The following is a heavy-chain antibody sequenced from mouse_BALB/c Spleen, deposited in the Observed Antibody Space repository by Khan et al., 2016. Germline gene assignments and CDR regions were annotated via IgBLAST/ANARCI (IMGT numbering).Heavy chain of an antibody. V-gene: IGHV4-1*02. D-gene: IGHD1-2*01. CDR2: INQNGSRI. CDR1: GFVFSSSW. J-gene: IGHJ3*01. CDR3: ARLHYYGRFAY. Sequence: EVKLLESGGGLVQPGGPLKLPCAASGFVFSSSWWSWVRQAPGKGLEGIGEINQNGSRINNPPSLRDKFIISRDNAKNTLYLQMSKVRSEDTALYYCARLHYYGRFAYWGQGTLVTVSA.